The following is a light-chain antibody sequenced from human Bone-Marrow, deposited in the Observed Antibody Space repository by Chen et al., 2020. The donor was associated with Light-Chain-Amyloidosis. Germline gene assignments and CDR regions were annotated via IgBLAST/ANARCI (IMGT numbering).Light chain of an antibody. Sequence: IVMTQSPATLSVSPGERASLSCRASQSINNNLAWYQQQPCQAPRHLIYGASTRATGIPAGFSRSGSESGFTLTSSSLQSEDFVIDYCQQYNDWPPTVSFGGGTKVEIK. J-gene: IGKJ4*01. CDR2: GAS. CDR1: QSINNN. CDR3: QQYNDWPPTVS. V-gene: IGKV3-15*01.